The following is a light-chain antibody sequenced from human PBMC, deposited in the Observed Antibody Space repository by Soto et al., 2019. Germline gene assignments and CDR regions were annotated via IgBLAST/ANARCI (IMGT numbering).Light chain of an antibody. V-gene: IGKV3-15*01. J-gene: IGKJ4*01. CDR3: QHYNYWVGT. CDR1: QSVISS. Sequence: EIVVTQSPALLSVSPGERVTLSCRASQSVISSIAWYQQKLGQAPRLLIYGASTRATGIPARFSGSGFGTKFFRTISSLQSEDFAIYYCQHYNYWVGTFGGGTKVEIK. CDR2: GAS.